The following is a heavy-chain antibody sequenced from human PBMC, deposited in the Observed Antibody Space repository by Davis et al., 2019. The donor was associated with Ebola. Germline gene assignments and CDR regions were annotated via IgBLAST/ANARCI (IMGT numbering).Heavy chain of an antibody. J-gene: IGHJ6*02. Sequence: ASVKVSCKASGYTFTGYYMHWVRQAPGQGLEWMGWINPNSGGTNYAQKFQGRVTMTRDTSISTAYMELSRLRSDDTAVYYCARGGVSGFLEWLSYDYYGMDVWGQGTTVTVSS. CDR2: INPNSGGT. CDR3: ARGGVSGFLEWLSYDYYGMDV. CDR1: GYTFTGYY. D-gene: IGHD3-3*01. V-gene: IGHV1-2*02.